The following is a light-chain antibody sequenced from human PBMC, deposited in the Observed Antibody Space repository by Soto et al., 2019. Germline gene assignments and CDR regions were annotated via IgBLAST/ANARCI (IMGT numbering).Light chain of an antibody. V-gene: IGKV1-9*01. CDR3: QQFKSYPLT. CDR2: AAS. CDR1: QGISSY. J-gene: IGKJ4*01. Sequence: IQLTQSPSYLSTSVRDIVTITCRASQGISSYLAWYQQKPGKAPKLLIYAASTLQSGVPSRFSGSGSGTDFTLTISSLQPEDFATYYCQQFKSYPLTFGGGTKVDI.